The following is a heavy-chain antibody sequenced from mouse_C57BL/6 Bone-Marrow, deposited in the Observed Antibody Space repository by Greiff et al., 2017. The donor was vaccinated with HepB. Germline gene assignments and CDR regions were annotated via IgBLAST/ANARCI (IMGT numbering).Heavy chain of an antibody. CDR3: ARWGYYGV. CDR1: GYTFTSYW. V-gene: IGHV1-64*01. CDR2: IHPNSGST. D-gene: IGHD1-1*01. Sequence: VQLQQSGAELVKPGASVMLSCKASGYTFTSYWMHWVKQRPGQGLEWIGMIHPNSGSTNYNEKFKSKATLTVDKSSSTAYMQLSSLTSEDSAVYYCARWGYYGVWGQGTTLTVSS. J-gene: IGHJ2*01.